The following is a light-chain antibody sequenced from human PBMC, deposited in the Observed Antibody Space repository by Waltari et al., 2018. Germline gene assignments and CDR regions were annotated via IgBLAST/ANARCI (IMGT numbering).Light chain of an antibody. Sequence: ETVFTQSPGSLSLSPGYRARLSCRASQSVDNTYLAWYQKKPGQAPRLLIFAASSRATGIPDRFSGGGSGTDFTLTISRLEPEDFAVYYCHHYGGSLPNTFGQGTKLEIK. CDR1: QSVDNTY. J-gene: IGKJ2*01. V-gene: IGKV3-20*01. CDR2: AAS. CDR3: HHYGGSLPNT.